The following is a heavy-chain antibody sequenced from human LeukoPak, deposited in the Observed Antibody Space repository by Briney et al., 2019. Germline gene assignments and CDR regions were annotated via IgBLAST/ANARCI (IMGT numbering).Heavy chain of an antibody. D-gene: IGHD6-13*01. V-gene: IGHV3-48*01. CDR2: ISSSSSTI. CDR3: ARVRAATGTPRPPDY. Sequence: PGGSLRLSCAASGFTFSSYSMNWVRQAPGKGLEWVSYISSSSSTIYYADSVKGRFTISRDNAKNSLYLQMNSLRAEDTAVYYCARVRAATGTPRPPDYWGQGTLVTVSS. CDR1: GFTFSSYS. J-gene: IGHJ4*02.